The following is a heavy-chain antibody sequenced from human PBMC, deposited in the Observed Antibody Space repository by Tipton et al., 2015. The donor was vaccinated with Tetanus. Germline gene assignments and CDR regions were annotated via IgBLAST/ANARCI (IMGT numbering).Heavy chain of an antibody. J-gene: IGHJ6*02. CDR1: GYTFTSYY. D-gene: IGHD3-22*01. V-gene: IGHV1-2*02. CDR2: IDPNSGGT. CDR3: ARDRGDYIYYGMDV. Sequence: QLVQSGAEVKKPGASVKVSCKASGYTFTSYYMHWVRQAPGQGLEWMGWIDPNSGGTVYAQKFQGRVTMTRDTSISTAYMELSSLRSDDTAVYYCARDRGDYIYYGMDVWGPGTTVTVS.